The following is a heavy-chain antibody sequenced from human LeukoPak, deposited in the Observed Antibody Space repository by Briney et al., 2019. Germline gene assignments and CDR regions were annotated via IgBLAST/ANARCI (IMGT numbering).Heavy chain of an antibody. CDR2: INAGNGNT. CDR3: ARALWFGELFPLHY. D-gene: IGHD3-10*01. V-gene: IGHV1-3*01. J-gene: IGHJ4*02. Sequence: ASVKVSCKASGCTFTSYAMHWVRQAPGQRLEWMGWINAGNGNTKYSQKFQGRVTITRDTSASTAYMELSSLRSEDTAVYYCARALWFGELFPLHYWGQGTLVTVSS. CDR1: GCTFTSYA.